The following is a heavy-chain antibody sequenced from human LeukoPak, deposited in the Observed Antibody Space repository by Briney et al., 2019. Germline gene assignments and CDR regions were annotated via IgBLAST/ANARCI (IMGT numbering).Heavy chain of an antibody. CDR1: GGSISGHY. D-gene: IGHD3-16*01. CDR3: ARFGVDYGRDV. V-gene: IGHV4-59*11. CDR2: IHYSGRP. J-gene: IGHJ6*02. Sequence: SETLSLTCTVSGGSISGHYWTWIRQPPGKGLEWIGQIHYSGRPDYNPSLKSRVTISVDTSKNQVFLKVTSVTGADTAVYYCARFGVDYGRDVWGQETTVTVSS.